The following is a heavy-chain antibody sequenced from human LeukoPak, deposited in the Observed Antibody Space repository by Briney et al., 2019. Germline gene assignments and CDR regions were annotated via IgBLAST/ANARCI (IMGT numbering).Heavy chain of an antibody. CDR2: IIPIFGTA. CDR1: GGTFSSYA. J-gene: IGHJ3*01. D-gene: IGHD3-22*01. V-gene: IGHV1-69*13. CDR3: ARSGAMYYYDSSGDAFDV. Sequence: ASVKVSCKASGGTFSSYAISWVRQAPGQGLEWMGGIIPIFGTANYAQKFQGRVTITADESTSTAYMELSSLRSEDTAVYYCARSGAMYYYDSSGDAFDVWGQGTMVTVSS.